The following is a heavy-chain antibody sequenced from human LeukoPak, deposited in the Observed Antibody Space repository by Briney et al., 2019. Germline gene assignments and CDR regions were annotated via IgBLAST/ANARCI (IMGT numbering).Heavy chain of an antibody. Sequence: RSLRLSCAPSGFTFSRHGMHWVRQAPGKGLEWVAIISNDGSRKYYARSVEGRFTISRDNSKNTLYLQMDSLRAEDTAVYYCARDRAWNYFDYWGQGTLVTVSS. V-gene: IGHV3-30*03. CDR2: ISNDGSRK. CDR3: ARDRAWNYFDY. CDR1: GFTFSRHG. J-gene: IGHJ4*02. D-gene: IGHD3-3*01.